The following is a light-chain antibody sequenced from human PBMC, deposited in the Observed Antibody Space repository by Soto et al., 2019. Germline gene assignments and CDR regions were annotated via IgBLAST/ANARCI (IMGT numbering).Light chain of an antibody. V-gene: IGKV3-15*01. CDR2: GAS. J-gene: IGKJ1*01. Sequence: EIVMTQSPATLSVSPGERATLSCMASQSVSSALAWYHQQPGQAPRLITYGASTRATRIPARFSGSGSGTEFTLTIHSLQSEEFSVYHCQKYKNWGRTCGQGTKVDIK. CDR3: QKYKNWGRT. CDR1: QSVSSA.